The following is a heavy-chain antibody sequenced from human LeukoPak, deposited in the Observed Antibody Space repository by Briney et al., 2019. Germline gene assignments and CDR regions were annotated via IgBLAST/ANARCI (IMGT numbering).Heavy chain of an antibody. J-gene: IGHJ3*02. CDR3: ARGISYYYDSSGSDAFDI. D-gene: IGHD3-22*01. CDR2: ISYDGSNK. V-gene: IGHV3-30-3*01. Sequence: GGSLRLSCAASGFTFSSYAMHWVRQAPGKGLEWVAVISYDGSNKYYADSVKGRFTISRDNSKNTLYLQMNSLRAEDTAVYYCARGISYYYDSSGSDAFDIRGQGTMVTVSS. CDR1: GFTFSSYA.